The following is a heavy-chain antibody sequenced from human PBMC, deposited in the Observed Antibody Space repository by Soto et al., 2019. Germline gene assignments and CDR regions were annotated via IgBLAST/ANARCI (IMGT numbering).Heavy chain of an antibody. J-gene: IGHJ4*02. Sequence: ASVKVSCKASGYTFTSYGIRWVRQAPGQGLEWMGWISAYNGNTNYAQKLQGRVTMTTDTSTSTAYMELRSLRSDDTAVYYCARDVHDYGDYVFDYWGQGTLVTVSS. V-gene: IGHV1-18*04. D-gene: IGHD4-17*01. CDR2: ISAYNGNT. CDR1: GYTFTSYG. CDR3: ARDVHDYGDYVFDY.